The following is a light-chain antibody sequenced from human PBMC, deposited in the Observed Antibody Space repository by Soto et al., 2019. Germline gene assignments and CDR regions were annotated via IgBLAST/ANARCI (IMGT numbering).Light chain of an antibody. Sequence: DIQMTQSPSSLSASVGDRATITCRASQTISSYLNWYQQKPGKAPELLIYAASSLKSGVPSRFSGSGSGTDFTLTISSLQPEDFATYYCQQSYSTPLTFGGGTKVEIK. CDR3: QQSYSTPLT. CDR1: QTISSY. J-gene: IGKJ4*01. CDR2: AAS. V-gene: IGKV1-39*01.